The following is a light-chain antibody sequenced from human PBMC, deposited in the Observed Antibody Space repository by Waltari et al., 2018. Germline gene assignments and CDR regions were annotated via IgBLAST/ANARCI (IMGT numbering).Light chain of an antibody. CDR1: QTVLYTSNNKNY. J-gene: IGKJ5*01. V-gene: IGKV4-1*01. CDR2: WAS. CDR3: QQYYTTPIT. Sequence: DIVMTQSPDSLAVSLGERATLSCKSSQTVLYTSNNKNYLAWYQQKPGQPPKLLIYWASTRESGVPDRFSGSESGTDFTLTISSLQAEDVAVYYCQQYYTTPITFGQGTRLEIK.